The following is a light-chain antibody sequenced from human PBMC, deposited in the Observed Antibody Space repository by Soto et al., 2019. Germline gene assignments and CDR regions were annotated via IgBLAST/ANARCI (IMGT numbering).Light chain of an antibody. CDR1: SSDFGAYNY. J-gene: IGLJ1*01. CDR2: NVS. V-gene: IGLV2-14*01. CDR3: TSYTSGSLYV. Sequence: QSALTQPASVSGSPGQSITISCTGTSSDFGAYNYVSWYQQYPGKVPKLLIYNVSNRPSGVSNRFSGSKSGNTASLTISGLQAEDEADYFCTSYTSGSLYVFGTGTKLTVL.